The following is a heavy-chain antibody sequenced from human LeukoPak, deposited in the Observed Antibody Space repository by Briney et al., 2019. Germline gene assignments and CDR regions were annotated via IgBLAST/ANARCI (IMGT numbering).Heavy chain of an antibody. CDR1: GGTFSSYA. Sequence: GASVTVSCKASGGTFSSYAISWVRQAPGQGLEWMGGIIPIFGTANYAQKFQGRVTITTDESTSTAYMELSSLRSEDTAVYYCARGGSSSAYNWFDPWGQGTLVTVSS. CDR2: IIPIFGTA. V-gene: IGHV1-69*05. D-gene: IGHD2-15*01. J-gene: IGHJ5*02. CDR3: ARGGSSSAYNWFDP.